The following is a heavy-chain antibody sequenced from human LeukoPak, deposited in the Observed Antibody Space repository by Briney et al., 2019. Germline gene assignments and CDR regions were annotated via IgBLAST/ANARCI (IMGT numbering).Heavy chain of an antibody. CDR1: GFTFSSYA. Sequence: GGSLRLSCAASGFTFSSYAMSWVRQAPGKGLEWVSAISGSGGSTYYADSVKGRFTISRDNSKNTLYLQMNSLRAEDTAVYYCAKDRSFMVRGVIGLDYWGQGTLVTVSS. D-gene: IGHD3-10*01. J-gene: IGHJ4*02. CDR3: AKDRSFMVRGVIGLDY. CDR2: ISGSGGST. V-gene: IGHV3-23*01.